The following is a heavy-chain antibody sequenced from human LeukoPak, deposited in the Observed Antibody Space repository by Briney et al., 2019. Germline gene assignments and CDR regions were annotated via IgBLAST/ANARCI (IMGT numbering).Heavy chain of an antibody. CDR1: GFTFSSYA. J-gene: IGHJ4*02. Sequence: RGSLRLSCAAPGFTFSSYAMHWVRQAPGKGLEWVASINQGGSEKHYVDSLKGRFTISRDNAKNTLYLQMSSLGVVDTAVYYCARDGVAAGLYFDSWGQGTLVTVSS. CDR3: ARDGVAAGLYFDS. D-gene: IGHD2-15*01. V-gene: IGHV3-7*03. CDR2: INQGGSEK.